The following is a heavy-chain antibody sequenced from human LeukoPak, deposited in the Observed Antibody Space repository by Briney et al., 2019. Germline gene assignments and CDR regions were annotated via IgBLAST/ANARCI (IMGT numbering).Heavy chain of an antibody. Sequence: PGGSLRLSCTASGFTFGDYATSWFRQAPGKGLEWVGFIRSKAYGGTTEYAASVKGRLTISRDDSKSIAYLQMNSLKTEDTAVYYCTRDTEQLSGGYYFDYWGQGTLVTVSS. CDR3: TRDTEQLSGGYYFDY. CDR1: GFTFGDYA. CDR2: IRSKAYGGTT. V-gene: IGHV3-49*03. J-gene: IGHJ4*02. D-gene: IGHD3-16*02.